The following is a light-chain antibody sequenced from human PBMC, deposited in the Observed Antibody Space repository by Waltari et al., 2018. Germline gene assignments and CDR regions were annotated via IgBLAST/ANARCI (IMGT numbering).Light chain of an antibody. J-gene: IGLJ3*02. Sequence: QSALTQPASVSGSPGQSITISCPATTSDLGGYNYVSWYQQHPGKAPKLLVYAANSRPPGVSNRFSGSKAGNTAALIISGLQAEDEADYYCCPVTSSSTWVFGGGTKLTVL. V-gene: IGLV2-14*01. CDR3: CPVTSSSTWV. CDR2: AAN. CDR1: TSDLGGYNY.